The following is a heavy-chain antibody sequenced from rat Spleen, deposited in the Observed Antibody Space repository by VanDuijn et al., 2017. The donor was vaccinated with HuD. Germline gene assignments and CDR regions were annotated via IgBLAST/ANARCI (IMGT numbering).Heavy chain of an antibody. V-gene: IGHV5-35*01. J-gene: IGHJ3*01. CDR2: ITRDGSST. CDR3: TGGGHSALNWFAY. CDR1: GFTFSSSW. Sequence: EVQLVESGGGLVQPGSPLKLSCAASGFTFSSSWLNWIRPAPGKGLEWVASITRDGSSTYYSDTEKGLFVISKDNSKDTGYLHMNNLRSEDTAMYYCTGGGHSALNWFAYWGQGTLVTVSS. D-gene: IGHD3-3*01.